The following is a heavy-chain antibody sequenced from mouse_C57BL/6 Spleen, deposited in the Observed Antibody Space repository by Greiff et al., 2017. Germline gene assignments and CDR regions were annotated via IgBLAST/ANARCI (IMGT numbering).Heavy chain of an antibody. V-gene: IGHV5-17*01. CDR3: ARLWGFAY. CDR1: GFTFSDYG. J-gene: IGHJ3*01. D-gene: IGHD1-1*02. Sequence: EVKLMESGGGLVKPGGSLKLSCAASGFTFSDYGMHWVRQAPEKGLEWVAYISSGSSTIYYADTVKGRFTIPRDNAKNTLFLQMTSLRSEDTAMYYCARLWGFAYWGQGTLVTVSA. CDR2: ISSGSSTI.